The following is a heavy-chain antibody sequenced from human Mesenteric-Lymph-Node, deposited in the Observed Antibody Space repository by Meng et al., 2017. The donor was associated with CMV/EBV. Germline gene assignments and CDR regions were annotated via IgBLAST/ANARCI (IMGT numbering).Heavy chain of an antibody. J-gene: IGHJ4*02. CDR1: GYTFTSYG. CDR3: ARGTRFGEPFDY. CDR2: INAYNGNT. D-gene: IGHD3-10*01. Sequence: CKASGYTFTSYGISWVRQAPGQGLEWMGWINAYNGNTNYAQKLQGRVTMTTHTSTSTAYMDLRSLRSDDTAVYYCARGTRFGEPFDYWGQGTLATVSS. V-gene: IGHV1-18*01.